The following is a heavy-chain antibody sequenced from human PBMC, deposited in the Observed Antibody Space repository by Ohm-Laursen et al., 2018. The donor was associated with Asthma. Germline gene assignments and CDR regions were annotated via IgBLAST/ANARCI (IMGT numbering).Heavy chain of an antibody. V-gene: IGHV3-23*01. CDR2: ISGSDGTT. Sequence: SLRLSCTASGFTFSIYAMSWVRQAPGKGLEWVSAISGSDGTTYYADSVKGRFTISRDNSKNTLYLQMNSPRAEDTAVYYCAKVAVSDYYGSGSYFYFDSWGQGALVTVSS. D-gene: IGHD3-10*01. CDR3: AKVAVSDYYGSGSYFYFDS. J-gene: IGHJ4*02. CDR1: GFTFSIYA.